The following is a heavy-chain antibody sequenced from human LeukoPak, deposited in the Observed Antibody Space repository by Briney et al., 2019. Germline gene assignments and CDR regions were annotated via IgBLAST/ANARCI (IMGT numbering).Heavy chain of an antibody. J-gene: IGHJ4*02. D-gene: IGHD6-19*01. CDR2: IYYSGST. CDR3: ARERIAVAGTIDY. CDR1: GGSISSYY. Sequence: PSETLSLTCTVTGGSISSYYWSWIRQPPGKGLEWIGYIYYSGSTNYNPSLKSRVTISVDTSKNQFSLKLSSVTAADTAVYYCARERIAVAGTIDYWGQGTLVTVSS. V-gene: IGHV4-59*01.